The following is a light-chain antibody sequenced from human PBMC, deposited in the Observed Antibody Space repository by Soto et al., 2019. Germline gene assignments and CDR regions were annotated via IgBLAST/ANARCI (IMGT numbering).Light chain of an antibody. Sequence: EIVLTQSPGTLSLSPGERATLSCRASQSVSSNYLAWYQQKRDEAPRLLIYGASSRATGTPTRFSGSGYGTDFTLTISRLEPEDFAVYYCQQYDISPRTFGQGTKVEI. V-gene: IGKV3-20*01. CDR1: QSVSSNY. CDR3: QQYDISPRT. CDR2: GAS. J-gene: IGKJ1*01.